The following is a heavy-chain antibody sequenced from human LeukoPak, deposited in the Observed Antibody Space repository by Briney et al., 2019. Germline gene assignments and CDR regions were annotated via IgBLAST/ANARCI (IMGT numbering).Heavy chain of an antibody. D-gene: IGHD3-3*01. CDR3: ARRYYDFWSGYPNFDY. CDR2: INHSGST. J-gene: IGHJ4*02. V-gene: IGHV4-34*01. Sequence: PSETLSLTCAVYGGAFSGYYWSWIRQPPGKGLEWIGEINHSGSTNYNPSLKSRVTISVDTSKNQCSLKRSSVTAADTAVYYCARRYYDFWSGYPNFDYWGQGTLVTVSS. CDR1: GGAFSGYY.